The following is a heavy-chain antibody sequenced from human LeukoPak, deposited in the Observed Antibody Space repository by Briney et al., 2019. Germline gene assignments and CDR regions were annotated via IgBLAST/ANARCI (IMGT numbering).Heavy chain of an antibody. J-gene: IGHJ6*03. V-gene: IGHV3-23*01. CDR3: ARSATVGNDYYYYYYMDV. Sequence: PGGSLRLSCAASGFTFSSYAMSWVRQAPGKGLEWVSAISGSGGSTYYADSVKGRFTISRDNSKNTLYLQMNSLRAEDTAVYYCARSATVGNDYYYYYYMDVWGKGTTVTVSS. D-gene: IGHD6-13*01. CDR1: GFTFSSYA. CDR2: ISGSGGST.